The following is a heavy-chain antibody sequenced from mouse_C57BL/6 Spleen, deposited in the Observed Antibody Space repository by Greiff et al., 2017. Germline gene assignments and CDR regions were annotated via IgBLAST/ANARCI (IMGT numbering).Heavy chain of an antibody. J-gene: IGHJ3*01. Sequence: EVQLQESGGGLVQPGGSMKLSCAASGFTFSDAWMDWVRQSPEKGLEWVAEIRNKANNHATYYAESVKGRFTISRDDSKSSVYLQMNSLRAEDTGIYYCTRRDLIYYYGSSSAWFAYWGQGTLVTVSA. CDR3: TRRDLIYYYGSSSAWFAY. CDR1: GFTFSDAW. D-gene: IGHD1-1*01. V-gene: IGHV6-6*01. CDR2: IRNKANNHAT.